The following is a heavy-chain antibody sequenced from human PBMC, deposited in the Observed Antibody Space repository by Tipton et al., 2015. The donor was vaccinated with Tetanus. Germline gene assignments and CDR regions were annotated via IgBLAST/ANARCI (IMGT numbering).Heavy chain of an antibody. D-gene: IGHD2-15*01. CDR3: ARIAKAEDIVVVVGSPQNDAFAI. CDR2: IYYSGST. V-gene: IGHV4-31*03. Sequence: TLSLTCTVSGGSISSGGYYWSWIRQHPGKGLEWIGYIYYSGSTYYNPSLKSRVTISVDTSKNQFSLKLSSVTAADTAVYYCARIAKAEDIVVVVGSPQNDAFAIWGQGTMVTVSS. J-gene: IGHJ3*02. CDR1: GGSISSGGYY.